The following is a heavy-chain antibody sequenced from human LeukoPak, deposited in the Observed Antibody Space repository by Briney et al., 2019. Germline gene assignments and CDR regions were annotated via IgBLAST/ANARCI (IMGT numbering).Heavy chain of an antibody. CDR1: GYTFTSYG. D-gene: IGHD3-3*01. CDR3: ARIPGGEMQGGPHDYDFWSGSDY. V-gene: IGHV1-18*01. Sequence: ASVKVSCKASGYTFTSYGISWVRQAPGQGLEWMGWISAYNGNTNYAQKLQGRVTMTTDTSTSTAYMELRSLRSDDTAVYSRARIPGGEMQGGPHDYDFWSGSDYWGQGTLVTVSS. CDR2: ISAYNGNT. J-gene: IGHJ4*02.